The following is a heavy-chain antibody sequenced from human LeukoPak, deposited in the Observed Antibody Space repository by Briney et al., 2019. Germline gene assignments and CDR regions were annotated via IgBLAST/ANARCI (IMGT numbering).Heavy chain of an antibody. CDR2: INHSGST. V-gene: IGHV4-34*01. CDR3: ARCSGYRAYNWFDP. Sequence: SETLSLTCAVYGGSFSGYYWSWIRQPPGKGLEWIGEINHSGSTNYNPSLKSRVTISVDTSKNQFSLKLSSVTAADTAVYYCARCSGYRAYNWFDPWGQGTLVTVSS. D-gene: IGHD5-12*01. J-gene: IGHJ5*02. CDR1: GGSFSGYY.